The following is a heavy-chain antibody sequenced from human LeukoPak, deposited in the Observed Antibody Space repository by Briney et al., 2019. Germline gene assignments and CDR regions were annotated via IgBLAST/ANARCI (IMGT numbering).Heavy chain of an antibody. CDR2: IYYSGST. D-gene: IGHD3-3*01. CDR3: ARVAIFGVVRRSFDP. J-gene: IGHJ5*02. V-gene: IGHV4-39*07. CDR1: GGSISSSSYY. Sequence: SETLSPTCTVSGGSISSSSYYWGWIRQPPGKGLEWIGSIYYSGSTYYNPSLKSRVTISVDTSKNQFSLKLSSVTAADTAVYYCARVAIFGVVRRSFDPWGQGTLVTASS.